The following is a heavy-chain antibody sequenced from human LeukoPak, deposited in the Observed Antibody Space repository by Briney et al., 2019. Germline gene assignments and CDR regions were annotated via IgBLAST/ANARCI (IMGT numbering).Heavy chain of an antibody. J-gene: IGHJ4*02. V-gene: IGHV3-30-3*01. CDR2: ISYDRTNK. CDR3: ARDGGAWIQLWLSFDF. D-gene: IGHD5-18*01. CDR1: GFTFSSFA. Sequence: GGSLRLSCAASGFTFSSFAMHWVRQAPGKGLEWVATISYDRTNKHYADSVKGRFTISRDNSENTLYLQMNSLKIEDTAVYYCARDGGAWIQLWLSFDFWGQGTLVTVSS.